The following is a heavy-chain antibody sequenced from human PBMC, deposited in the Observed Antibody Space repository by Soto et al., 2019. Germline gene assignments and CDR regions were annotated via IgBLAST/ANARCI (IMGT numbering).Heavy chain of an antibody. D-gene: IGHD1-1*01. J-gene: IGHJ4*02. CDR2: VSTYSGNA. V-gene: IGHV1-18*04. CDR1: GYTFTGYY. Sequence: ASVKVSCKASGYTFTGYYMHWVRQAPGQGLEWMGWVSTYSGNANYAQNLQGRVTLTTDTSTSTAYMELGSLRSDDTAVYYCAREFCTTSRRYGPDYWGQGTLVTVSS. CDR3: AREFCTTSRRYGPDY.